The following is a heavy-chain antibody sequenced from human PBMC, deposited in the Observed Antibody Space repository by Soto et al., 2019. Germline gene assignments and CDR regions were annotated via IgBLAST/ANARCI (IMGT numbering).Heavy chain of an antibody. Sequence: ASVKVSCKASGYTFTSYYMHWVRQAPGQGLEWMGIINPSGGSTSYAEKFQGRVTMTRDTSTSTVYMELSSLRSEDTAVYYCARGSCSGGSCYSGRYYYMDVWGKGTTVTVSS. D-gene: IGHD2-15*01. V-gene: IGHV1-46*01. J-gene: IGHJ6*03. CDR3: ARGSCSGGSCYSGRYYYMDV. CDR1: GYTFTSYY. CDR2: INPSGGST.